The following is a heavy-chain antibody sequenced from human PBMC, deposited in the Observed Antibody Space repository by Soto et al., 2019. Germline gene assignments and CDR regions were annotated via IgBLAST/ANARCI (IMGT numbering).Heavy chain of an antibody. Sequence: GSLRLSCSASGGTFSRYAMHWGLQALWKGLEYVSAISSNGGSTYYADSVKGRFTISRDNSKNTLYLQMSRLRAEETAVYYCVKSPPITMVRGVMGHWGQGTLVTVSS. D-gene: IGHD3-10*01. CDR3: VKSPPITMVRGVMGH. CDR1: GGTFSRYA. V-gene: IGHV3-64D*08. CDR2: ISSNGGST. J-gene: IGHJ4*02.